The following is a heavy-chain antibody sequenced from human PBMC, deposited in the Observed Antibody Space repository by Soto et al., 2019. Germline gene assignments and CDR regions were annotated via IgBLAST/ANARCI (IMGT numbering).Heavy chain of an antibody. CDR3: AGALGYAFDI. CDR2: ISFDGSNK. CDR1: GFTFSTYA. V-gene: IGHV3-30-3*01. Sequence: LRLSCAASGFTFSTYAMHWVRQAPGKGLEWVALISFDGSNKYYVDSVKGRFTISRDNSKNTLYLQMNSLRTDDTAVYYCAGALGYAFDIWGQGTMVTVSS. D-gene: IGHD7-27*01. J-gene: IGHJ3*02.